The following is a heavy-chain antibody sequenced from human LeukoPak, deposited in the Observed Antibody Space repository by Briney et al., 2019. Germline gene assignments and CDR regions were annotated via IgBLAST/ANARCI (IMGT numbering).Heavy chain of an antibody. CDR2: ISGSGAST. CDR3: AKTHLLLWFGELLGGYFDY. CDR1: GFTFNSYV. J-gene: IGHJ4*02. D-gene: IGHD3-10*01. V-gene: IGHV3-23*01. Sequence: QSGGSLRLSCAASGFTFNSYVINWIRQAPGKGLEWVSAISGSGASTYYADSVKGRFTISRDNSKNTLYLQMNSLRAEDTAVYYCAKTHLLLWFGELLGGYFDYWGQGTLVTVSS.